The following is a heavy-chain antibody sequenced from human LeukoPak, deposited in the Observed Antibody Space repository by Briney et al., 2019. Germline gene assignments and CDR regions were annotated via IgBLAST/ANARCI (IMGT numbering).Heavy chain of an antibody. V-gene: IGHV4-34*01. D-gene: IGHD5-24*01. J-gene: IGHJ4*02. CDR1: GGSFSGYY. CDR2: INHSGST. CDR3: ARRSGGSRWLQHPKWVLFDY. Sequence: SETLSLTCAVYGGSFSGYYWSWIRQPPGKGLEWIGEINHSGSTNYNPSLKSRVTISVDTSKNQFSLKLSSVTAADTAVYYCARRSGGSRWLQHPKWVLFDYWGQGTLVTASS.